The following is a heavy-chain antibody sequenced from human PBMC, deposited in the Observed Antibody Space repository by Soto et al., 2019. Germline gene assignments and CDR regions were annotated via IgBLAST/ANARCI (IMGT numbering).Heavy chain of an antibody. Sequence: GGSLRLSCAASGFTFSSYSMNWVRQAPGKGLEWVSSISSSSSYIYYADSVKGRFTIPRDNAKNSLYLQMNSLRAEDTAVYYCAREPQSNFGVCDDWGQGTLVTVSS. V-gene: IGHV3-21*01. D-gene: IGHD1-1*01. CDR2: ISSSSSYI. CDR3: AREPQSNFGVCDD. J-gene: IGHJ4*02. CDR1: GFTFSSYS.